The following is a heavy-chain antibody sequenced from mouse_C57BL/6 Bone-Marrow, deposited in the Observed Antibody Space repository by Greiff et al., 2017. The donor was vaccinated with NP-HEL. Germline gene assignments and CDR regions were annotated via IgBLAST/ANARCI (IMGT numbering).Heavy chain of an antibody. CDR3: ARDAILGNSDY. CDR2: ISSGSSTI. J-gene: IGHJ2*01. CDR1: GFTFSDYG. V-gene: IGHV5-17*01. Sequence: EVMLVESGGGLVKPGGSLKLSCAASGFTFSDYGMHWVRQAPEKGLEWVAYISSGSSTIYYADKVKGRFTISRDNAKNTLFLQMTSLRSEDTAMYYCARDAILGNSDYWGQGTTLTVSS.